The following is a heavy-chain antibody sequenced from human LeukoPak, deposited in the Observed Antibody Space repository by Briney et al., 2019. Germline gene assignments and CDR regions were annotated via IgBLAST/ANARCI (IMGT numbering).Heavy chain of an antibody. CDR2: IIPIFGIA. Sequence: SVKVSCKASGGTFSSYAISWVRQAPGQGLEWMGRIIPIFGIANCAQKFQGRVTITADKSTSTAYMELSSLRSEDTAVYYYARDTGYSSGWYNYWGQGTLVTVSS. CDR1: GGTFSSYA. J-gene: IGHJ4*02. V-gene: IGHV1-69*04. D-gene: IGHD6-19*01. CDR3: ARDTGYSSGWYNY.